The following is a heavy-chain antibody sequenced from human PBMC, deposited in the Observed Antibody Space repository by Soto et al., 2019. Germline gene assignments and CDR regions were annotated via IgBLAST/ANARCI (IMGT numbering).Heavy chain of an antibody. V-gene: IGHV4-59*01. Sequence: QVQLQESGPGRVKPSETLSLTCAVSGDSISSYYCMWIRQPPGKGLESIGYLYYGRSANYNPSLKCRVTLSVDTSTNQYSLTLSSMIAADTAGYYCALRSMAVVPEYWGQGTLVTVSS. CDR1: GDSISSYY. CDR2: LYYGRSA. J-gene: IGHJ4*02. CDR3: ALRSMAVVPEY. D-gene: IGHD3-22*01.